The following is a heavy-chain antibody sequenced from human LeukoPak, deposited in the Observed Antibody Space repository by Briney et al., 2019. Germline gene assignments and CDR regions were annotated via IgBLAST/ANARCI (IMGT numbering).Heavy chain of an antibody. J-gene: IGHJ4*02. CDR2: ISAYNGNT. V-gene: IGHV1-18*01. CDR3: AVKYYDFWSGYYNPFDY. CDR1: GYTFTSYG. Sequence: GASVKVSCKASGYTFTSYGISWVRQAPGQGLEWMGWISAYNGNTNYAQKLQGRVTMTTDTSTSTAYMELRSLRSDDTAVYYCAVKYYDFWSGYYNPFDYWGQGTLVTVSS. D-gene: IGHD3-3*01.